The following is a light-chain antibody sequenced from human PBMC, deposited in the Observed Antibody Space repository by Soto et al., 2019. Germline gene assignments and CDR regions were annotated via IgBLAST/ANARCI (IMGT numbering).Light chain of an antibody. Sequence: EKVMTQSPGSLSVSPGERAALSCRASQSVGSNLAWYQRKPGQAPRFLIYGASTRATGIPSRFSGSGSGTEFTLTISSLQSEDFAVYYCQQYYDWPWTFGQGTTVEIK. CDR2: GAS. J-gene: IGKJ1*01. CDR3: QQYYDWPWT. CDR1: QSVGSN. V-gene: IGKV3-15*01.